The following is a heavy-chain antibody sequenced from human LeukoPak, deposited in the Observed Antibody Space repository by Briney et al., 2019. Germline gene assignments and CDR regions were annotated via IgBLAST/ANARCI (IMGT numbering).Heavy chain of an antibody. Sequence: SETLSLACAVYGGSFSGYYWSWIRQPPGKGLEWIGEINHSASTNYNPSLKSRVTISVDTSKNQFSLKLSSVPAADTAVYYCARRRPSHYYDSSGYFHAFDYWGQGTLVTVSS. V-gene: IGHV4-34*01. J-gene: IGHJ4*02. D-gene: IGHD3-22*01. CDR3: ARRRPSHYYDSSGYFHAFDY. CDR2: INHSAST. CDR1: GGSFSGYY.